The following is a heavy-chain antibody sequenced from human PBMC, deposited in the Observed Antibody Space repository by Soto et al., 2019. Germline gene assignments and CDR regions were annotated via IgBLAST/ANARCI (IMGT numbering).Heavy chain of an antibody. J-gene: IGHJ4*02. CDR3: ARVGTYCGGDCYSDLDY. Sequence: QVQLVQSGAEVKKPGASVKVSCKASGYTFTSYGISWVRQAPGQGLEWMGWISAYNGNTNYAQKLQGRVTMTTDTSTSTDYMELRSLRSDDTAVYYCARVGTYCGGDCYSDLDYWGQGTLVTVSS. CDR2: ISAYNGNT. CDR1: GYTFTSYG. D-gene: IGHD2-21*02. V-gene: IGHV1-18*01.